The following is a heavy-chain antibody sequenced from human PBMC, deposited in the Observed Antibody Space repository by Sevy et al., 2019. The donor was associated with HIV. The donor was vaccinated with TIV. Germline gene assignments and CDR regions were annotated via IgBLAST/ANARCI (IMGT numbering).Heavy chain of an antibody. J-gene: IGHJ1*01. Sequence: GGSLRLSCAASGFTFSSYAMSWVRQAPGKGLEWVSAISGSGGSTYYADSVKGRFTTSRDNSKNTLYLQMNSLRAEDTAVYYCAKQVPTNRIAAAGTGYFQHWGQGTLVTVSS. CDR1: GFTFSSYA. CDR3: AKQVPTNRIAAAGTGYFQH. V-gene: IGHV3-23*01. CDR2: ISGSGGST. D-gene: IGHD6-13*01.